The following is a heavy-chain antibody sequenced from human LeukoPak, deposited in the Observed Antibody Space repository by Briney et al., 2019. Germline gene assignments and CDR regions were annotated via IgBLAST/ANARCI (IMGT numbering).Heavy chain of an antibody. D-gene: IGHD3-16*02. CDR1: GFTFSSYS. V-gene: IGHV3-21*01. CDR2: ISSSSSYI. Sequence: GSLRLSCAASGFTFSSYSMNWVRQAPGKGLEWVSSISSSSSYIYYADSVKGRFTISRDNAKNSLYLQMNSLRAEDTAVYYCARDGVITFGGVIVPPDYWGQGTLVTVSS. J-gene: IGHJ4*02. CDR3: ARDGVITFGGVIVPPDY.